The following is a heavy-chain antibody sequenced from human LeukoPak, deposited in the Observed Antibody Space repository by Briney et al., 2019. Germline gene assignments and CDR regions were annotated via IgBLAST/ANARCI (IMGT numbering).Heavy chain of an antibody. Sequence: SGPTQVNHTQTLTLTCTFSRFLRRTSGVGVGWIRQPPGKALEWLALIYWDDDKRYSPSLKSSLTITKDTAKNQVVLTMTNMDPVDTATYYCARSLHSGDDLDYSRQGTQVTVSS. CDR3: ARSLHSGDDLDY. V-gene: IGHV2-5*02. CDR2: IYWDDDK. CDR1: RFLRRTSGVG. J-gene: IGHJ4*02. D-gene: IGHD5-12*01.